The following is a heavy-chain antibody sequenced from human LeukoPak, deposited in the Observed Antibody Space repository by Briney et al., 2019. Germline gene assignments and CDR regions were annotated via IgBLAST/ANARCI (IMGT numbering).Heavy chain of an antibody. CDR2: ISSSGGTT. V-gene: IGHV3-48*02. J-gene: IGHJ3*02. CDR1: GFTFSTYA. D-gene: IGHD6-13*01. CDR3: ARDLIAATGDAFDI. Sequence: PGGSLRLSCAASGFTFSTYAMNWVRQAPGKGLEWVSFISSSGGTTYYADSVKGRFTISRDNAKNTLYLQMNSLRDEDTAAYYCARDLIAATGDAFDIWGRGTMVTVSS.